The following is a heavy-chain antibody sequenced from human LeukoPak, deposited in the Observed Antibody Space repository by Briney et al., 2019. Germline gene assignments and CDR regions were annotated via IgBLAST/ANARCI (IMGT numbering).Heavy chain of an antibody. J-gene: IGHJ3*02. Sequence: ASVKVSCKASGYTFTSYAMHWVRQAPGQRLEWMGWINAGNGNTKYSQKSQGRVTITRDTSASTAYMELSSLRSEDTAVYYCAGDYYDSSWSGDAFDIWGQGTMVTVSS. CDR3: AGDYYDSSWSGDAFDI. CDR1: GYTFTSYA. V-gene: IGHV1-3*01. D-gene: IGHD3-22*01. CDR2: INAGNGNT.